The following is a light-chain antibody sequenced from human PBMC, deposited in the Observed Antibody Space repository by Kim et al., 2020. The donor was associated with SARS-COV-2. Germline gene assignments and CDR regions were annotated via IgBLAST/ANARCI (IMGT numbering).Light chain of an antibody. J-gene: IGKJ2*01. Sequence: DIQMTQSPSSLSASVGDRVTITCRASRGLTNSLAWYQHKPGQAPKLLVHAASKLEGGVPSRFSGSGSGADYTLTISSLQPEDFATYYCQQYFDIPRTFGQGTKLEI. CDR2: AAS. CDR3: QQYFDIPRT. V-gene: IGKV1-NL1*01. CDR1: RGLTNS.